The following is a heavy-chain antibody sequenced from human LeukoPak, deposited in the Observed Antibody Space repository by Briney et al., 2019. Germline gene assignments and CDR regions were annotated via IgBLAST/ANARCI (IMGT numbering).Heavy chain of an antibody. CDR2: IYYSGST. J-gene: IGHJ6*02. CDR3: ARDHSYYGSGYYYGMDV. Sequence: SETLSLTCTVSGGSIISYYWSWIRQPPGKGLEWIGYIYYSGSTNYNPTLKSRVTISEDTSKNQFSLKLSSVTAADTAVYYCARDHSYYGSGYYYGMDVWGQGTTVTVSS. V-gene: IGHV4-59*01. D-gene: IGHD3-10*01. CDR1: GGSIISYY.